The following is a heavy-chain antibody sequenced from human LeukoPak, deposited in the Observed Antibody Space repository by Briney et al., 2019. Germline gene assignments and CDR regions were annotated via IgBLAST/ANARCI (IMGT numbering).Heavy chain of an antibody. V-gene: IGHV3-21*01. CDR3: ARDLLAQWELPYIDY. J-gene: IGHJ4*02. Sequence: GGSLRLSCAASGFTFSGYSMNWVRQAPGKGLEWVSSISSSSSYIYYADSVKGRFTISRDNAKNSLYLQMNSLRAEDTAVYYCARDLLAQWELPYIDYWGQGTLVTVSS. D-gene: IGHD1-26*01. CDR1: GFTFSGYS. CDR2: ISSSSSYI.